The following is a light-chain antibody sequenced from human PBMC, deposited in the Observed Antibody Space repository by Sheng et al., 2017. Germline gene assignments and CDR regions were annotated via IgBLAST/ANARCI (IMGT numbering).Light chain of an antibody. Sequence: DIQMTQSPSAMSASVGDTVTISCRASQGVSPFLAWFQKKPGRVPKRLIYAASRLHSGVPSRFSGIGSGTEFTLTISSLQPEDFATYYCLQHESSPYTLGQGTTLEI. J-gene: IGKJ2*01. V-gene: IGKV1-17*03. CDR3: LQHESSPYT. CDR1: QGVSPF. CDR2: AAS.